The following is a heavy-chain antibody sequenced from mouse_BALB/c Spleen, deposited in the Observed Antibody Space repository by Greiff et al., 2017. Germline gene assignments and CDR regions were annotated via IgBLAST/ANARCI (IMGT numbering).Heavy chain of an antibody. CDR2: IWGDGST. V-gene: IGHV2-6-7*01. Sequence: QVQLKESGPGLVAPSQSLSITCTVSGFSLTGYGVNWVRQPPGKGLEWLGMIWGDGSTDYNSALKSRLSISKDNSKSQVFLKMNSLQTDDTARYYWARDEGSITTVVAKGYAMDYWGQGTSVTVSS. J-gene: IGHJ4*01. D-gene: IGHD1-1*01. CDR1: GFSLTGYG. CDR3: ARDEGSITTVVAKGYAMDY.